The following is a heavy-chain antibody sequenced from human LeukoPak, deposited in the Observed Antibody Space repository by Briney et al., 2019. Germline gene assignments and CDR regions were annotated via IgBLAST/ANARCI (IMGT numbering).Heavy chain of an antibody. CDR3: TKGALRGHSAPGASDL. CDR1: GFTFYSYT. V-gene: IGHV3-23*01. Sequence: PGGSLRLSCAASGFTFYSYTMTWVRQGPGKGLEWVSSTSNSGGTTYYADSVKGRFTISRYNAKNTLYLRMSSLRAEDTAIYYCTKGALRGHSAPGASDLWGQGTMVTVSS. CDR2: TSNSGGTT. D-gene: IGHD5-18*01. J-gene: IGHJ3*01.